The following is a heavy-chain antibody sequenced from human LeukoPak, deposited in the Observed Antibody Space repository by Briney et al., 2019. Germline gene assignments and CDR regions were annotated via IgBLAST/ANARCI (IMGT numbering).Heavy chain of an antibody. Sequence: SETLSLTCTVSGGSISSGDYYWSWIRQPPGQGLEWIAYISHSGGTYYNPSLKSRATISLDTSRNQFSLKLSSVTAADTAVYYCAKRWYDYVWGSYREGWFDPWGQGTLVTVSS. CDR3: AKRWYDYVWGSYREGWFDP. J-gene: IGHJ5*02. CDR1: GGSISSGDYY. V-gene: IGHV4-30-4*01. CDR2: ISHSGGT. D-gene: IGHD3-16*02.